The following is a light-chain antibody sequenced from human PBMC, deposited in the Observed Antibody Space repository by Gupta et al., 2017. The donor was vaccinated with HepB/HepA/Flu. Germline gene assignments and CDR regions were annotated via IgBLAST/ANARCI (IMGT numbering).Light chain of an antibody. J-gene: IGKJ5*01. V-gene: IGKV3-15*01. Sequence: EIVMTQSPATLSVSPGERATLSCRTSQNVSNNLAWYQLKPGLAPRLLIYGASTRATGLPARFSGSGAGTEFTLTISSRQSEDFAVYYCQQYNYWPPITFGQGTRLEIK. CDR1: QNVSNN. CDR3: QQYNYWPPIT. CDR2: GAS.